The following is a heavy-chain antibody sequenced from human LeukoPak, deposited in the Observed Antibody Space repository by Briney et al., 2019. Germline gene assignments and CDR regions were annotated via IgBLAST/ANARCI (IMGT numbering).Heavy chain of an antibody. V-gene: IGHV1-69*04. D-gene: IGHD3-22*01. Sequence: SVKVSCKASGGTFSSYAISWVRQAPGQGLEWMGRIIPILGIANYAQKFQGRVTITADKSTSTAYMELSSLRSEDTAVYYCARGGDSSGYYHIWGQGTLVTVSS. CDR3: ARGGDSSGYYHI. J-gene: IGHJ4*02. CDR1: GGTFSSYA. CDR2: IIPILGIA.